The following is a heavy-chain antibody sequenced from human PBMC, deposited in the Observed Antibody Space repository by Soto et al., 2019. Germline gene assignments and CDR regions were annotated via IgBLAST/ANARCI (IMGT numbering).Heavy chain of an antibody. J-gene: IGHJ5*02. CDR1: GGSISNGGYY. Sequence: ASQTLPLSYTVSGGSISNGGYYWSWIRQHPGKGLEWIGYIYYSGSTYYNPSLKSRVIISVDMSKNQFSLTLTSMTAADTAIYYCARLSPWNGNWFDPWGQGTLVTVSS. D-gene: IGHD1-1*01. CDR2: IYYSGST. CDR3: ARLSPWNGNWFDP. V-gene: IGHV4-31*03.